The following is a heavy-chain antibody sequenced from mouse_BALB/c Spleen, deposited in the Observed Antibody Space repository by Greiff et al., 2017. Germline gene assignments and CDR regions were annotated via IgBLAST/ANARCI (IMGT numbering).Heavy chain of an antibody. D-gene: IGHD2-3*01. CDR1: GYAFSSYW. J-gene: IGHJ2*01. V-gene: IGHV1-80*01. Sequence: QVQLQQSGAELVRPGSSVKISCKASGYAFSSYWMNWVKQRPGQGLEWIGQIYPGDGDTNYNGKFKGKATLTADKSSSTAYMQLSSLTSEDSAVYFCARCDGYYFDYWGQGTTLTDSS. CDR2: IYPGDGDT. CDR3: ARCDGYYFDY.